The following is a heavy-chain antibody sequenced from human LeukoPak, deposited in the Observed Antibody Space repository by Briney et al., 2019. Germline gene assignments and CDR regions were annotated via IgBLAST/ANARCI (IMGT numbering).Heavy chain of an antibody. Sequence: GASVKVSCKASGYTFTGYYMHWVRQAPGQGLEWMGWINPNSGGTNYVQKFQGRVTMTRDTSISTAYMELSRLRSDDTAVYYCAIPLWFGELPSTDNDYWGQGTLVTVSS. CDR2: INPNSGGT. CDR1: GYTFTGYY. J-gene: IGHJ4*02. D-gene: IGHD3-10*01. V-gene: IGHV1-2*02. CDR3: AIPLWFGELPSTDNDY.